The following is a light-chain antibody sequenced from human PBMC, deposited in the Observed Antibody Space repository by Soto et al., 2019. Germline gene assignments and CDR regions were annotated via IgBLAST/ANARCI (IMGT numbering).Light chain of an antibody. Sequence: EIVRTQSPATLSVSPGEGATLSCTASLTVNTNLAWYQQKRGQAPRLIIYDASNRATGIPARFSGSWSGTECTLTISSLQSEDFAVYYCQQYKNWPHTFGQGTKVDIK. CDR3: QQYKNWPHT. CDR2: DAS. CDR1: LTVNTN. V-gene: IGKV3D-15*01. J-gene: IGKJ1*01.